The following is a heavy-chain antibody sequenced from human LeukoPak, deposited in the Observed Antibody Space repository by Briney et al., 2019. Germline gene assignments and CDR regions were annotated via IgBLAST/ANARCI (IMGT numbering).Heavy chain of an antibody. CDR3: ARGHRRYCSSTSCYWLDY. D-gene: IGHD2-2*01. CDR2: INHSGST. CDR1: GGSFSGYY. J-gene: IGHJ4*02. V-gene: IGHV4-34*01. Sequence: SETLSLTCAVYGGSFSGYYWSWIRQPPVKVLEWIGEINHSGSTNYNPSLKSRVTISVDTSKNQFSLKLSSVTAADTAVYYCARGHRRYCSSTSCYWLDYWGQGTLVTVSS.